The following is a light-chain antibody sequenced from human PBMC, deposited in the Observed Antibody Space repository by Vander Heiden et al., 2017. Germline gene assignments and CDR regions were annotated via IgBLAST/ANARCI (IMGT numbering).Light chain of an antibody. CDR3: MQCTHWPPT. CDR1: QSLVYSDGNTY. V-gene: IGKV2-30*01. J-gene: IGKJ1*01. CDR2: KVS. Sequence: VVMTQSPLSLPVTLGQPASISCRSSQSLVYSDGNTYLNWFQQRPGQSPRRLIYKVSNRDSGVPDRFSGSGSGTDFTLKISRVEAEDVGVYYCMQCTHWPPTFGQGTKVEIK.